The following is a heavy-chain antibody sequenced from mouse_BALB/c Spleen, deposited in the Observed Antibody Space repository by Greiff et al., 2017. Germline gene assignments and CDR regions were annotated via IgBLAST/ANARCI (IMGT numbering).Heavy chain of an antibody. J-gene: IGHJ2*01. CDR1: GYTFSSYW. CDR3: ASRDMITNYFDY. V-gene: IGHV1-9*01. CDR2: ILPGSGST. D-gene: IGHD2-4*01. Sequence: QVQLQQSGAELMKPGASVKISCKATGYTFSSYWIEWVKQRPGHGLEWIGEILPGSGSTNYNEKFKGKATFTADTSSNTAYMQLSSLTSEDSAVYYCASRDMITNYFDYWGQGTTLTVSS.